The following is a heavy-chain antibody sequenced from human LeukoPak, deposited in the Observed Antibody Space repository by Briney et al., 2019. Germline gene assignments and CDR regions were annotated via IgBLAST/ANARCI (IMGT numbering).Heavy chain of an antibody. CDR1: GYSISSGHY. CDR3: ARGQRVGATDS. V-gene: IGHV4-61*01. J-gene: IGHJ5*01. D-gene: IGHD1-26*01. Sequence: SETLSLTCTVSGYSISSGHYWGWIRQPPGKGLEWIGYVYYSGSTNYNPSLKSRVTISVDTSKNQFSLKLSSVTAADTAVYYCARGQRVGATDSWGQGTLVTVSS. CDR2: VYYSGST.